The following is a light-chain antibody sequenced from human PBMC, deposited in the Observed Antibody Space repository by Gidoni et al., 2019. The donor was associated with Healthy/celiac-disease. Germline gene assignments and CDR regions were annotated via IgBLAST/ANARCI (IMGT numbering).Light chain of an antibody. V-gene: IGKV3-20*01. CDR2: GAS. J-gene: IGKJ3*01. CDR3: QQYGSSFT. Sequence: EIVLTQSPGTLSLSPGERATLSCRASQSVSSSYLAWYQQKPGQAPRLLIYGASSRDTGIPDRFSGSGSGTDFTLTISRLEPEDFAVYYCQQYGSSFTFGPGTKVEIK. CDR1: QSVSSSY.